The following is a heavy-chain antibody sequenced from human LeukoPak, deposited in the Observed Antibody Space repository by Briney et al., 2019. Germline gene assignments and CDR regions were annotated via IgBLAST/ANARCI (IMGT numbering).Heavy chain of an antibody. Sequence: GGPLKISCKGFGYRFTSYWIGWVGQMPGKGLEGMGIIYPGDSDTTYSPSFQGQVTISADKSISTAYLQWSSLKASDTAMYYCAGGYCSGGSCYWFDPWGQGTPVTVSS. CDR1: GYRFTSYW. J-gene: IGHJ5*02. V-gene: IGHV5-51*03. CDR2: IYPGDSDT. D-gene: IGHD2-15*01. CDR3: AGGYCSGGSCYWFDP.